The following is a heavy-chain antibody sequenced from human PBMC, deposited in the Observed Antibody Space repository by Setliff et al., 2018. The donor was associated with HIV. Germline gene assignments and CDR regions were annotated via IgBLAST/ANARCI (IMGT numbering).Heavy chain of an antibody. CDR1: GDSISTSNSY. D-gene: IGHD1-1*01. CDR2: VYYSGST. Sequence: NPSETLSLTCTVSGDSISTSNSYWGWIRQPPGKGLEWIGSVYYSGSTYYNPSLKSRLTISVDTSTNKFSLKLSSVTAADTAVYYCARLRGLNLEPFDYWGQGTLVTVSS. CDR3: ARLRGLNLEPFDY. V-gene: IGHV4-39*01. J-gene: IGHJ4*02.